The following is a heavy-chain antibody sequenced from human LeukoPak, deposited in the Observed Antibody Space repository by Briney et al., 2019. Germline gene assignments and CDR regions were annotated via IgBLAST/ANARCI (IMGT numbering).Heavy chain of an antibody. J-gene: IGHJ4*02. CDR3: GYGGGLDY. Sequence: SETLSLTCTVSGGSISSSSYYWGWIRQPPGKGLEWIGSIYYSGSTYYNPSLKSRVTISVDTSKNQFSLKLSSVTAADTAVYYCGYGGGLDYWGQGTLVTVSS. V-gene: IGHV4-39*01. CDR1: GGSISSSSYY. D-gene: IGHD4/OR15-4a*01. CDR2: IYYSGST.